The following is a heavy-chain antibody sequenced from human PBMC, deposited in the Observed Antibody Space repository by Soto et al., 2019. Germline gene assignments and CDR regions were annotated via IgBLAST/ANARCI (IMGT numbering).Heavy chain of an antibody. J-gene: IGHJ6*02. Sequence: QVQLVQSGAEVRKPGASVRVSCKAAGYTFSITYLHWLRQAPGQGLEWLGLVYPSGGGTNYKESFKGRLNNTRDTSTSTVYMDLSRLTSEETAIYYCAGGYCSGGNCYNGLDVWGQGTTVTVSS. V-gene: IGHV1-46*01. D-gene: IGHD2-15*01. CDR3: AGGYCSGGNCYNGLDV. CDR2: VYPSGGGT. CDR1: GYTFSITY.